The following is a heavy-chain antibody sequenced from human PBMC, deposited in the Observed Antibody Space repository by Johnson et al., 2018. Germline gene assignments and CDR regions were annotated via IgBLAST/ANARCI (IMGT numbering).Heavy chain of an antibody. J-gene: IGHJ4*02. CDR3: ARGWLAY. D-gene: IGHD6-19*01. V-gene: IGHV3-66*01. Sequence: EVQLVESGGGLVQPGGSLRLSCAASGFTVSSNYMSWVRQAPGKGLEWVSIIYSGGGTYPAASVKGLFTISRDDSKNTVHLQMNSLRAEDTAVYYWARGWLAYWGQGTLVTVSS. CDR1: GFTVSSNY. CDR2: IYSGGGT.